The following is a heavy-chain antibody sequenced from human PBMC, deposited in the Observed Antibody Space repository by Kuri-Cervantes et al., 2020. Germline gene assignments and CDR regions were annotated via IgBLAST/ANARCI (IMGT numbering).Heavy chain of an antibody. CDR1: GFTFSSYA. CDR2: INSDASST. J-gene: IGHJ4*02. V-gene: IGHV3-74*01. Sequence: GESLKISCAASGFTFSSYAMSWVRQAPGKGLVWVSRINSDASSTRYADSVRGRFTISRDNAKNTLYLQMNSLRAEDTAVYYCARVKQWLADSWGQGTLVTVSS. CDR3: ARVKQWLADS. D-gene: IGHD6-19*01.